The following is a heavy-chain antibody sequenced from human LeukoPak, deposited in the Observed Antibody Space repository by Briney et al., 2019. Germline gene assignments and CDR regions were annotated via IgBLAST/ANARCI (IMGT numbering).Heavy chain of an antibody. Sequence: PGGSLRLSCAASGFTFSSYSMNGVRQAPGKGLEWVSYIRSSSTNISYADSVKGRFTISRDDANNSLYLQMNSLRDDDTAVYFCVRDGSWAFDYWGQGTVVTVSS. CDR2: IRSSSTNI. J-gene: IGHJ4*02. D-gene: IGHD1-1*01. V-gene: IGHV3-48*02. CDR1: GFTFSSYS. CDR3: VRDGSWAFDY.